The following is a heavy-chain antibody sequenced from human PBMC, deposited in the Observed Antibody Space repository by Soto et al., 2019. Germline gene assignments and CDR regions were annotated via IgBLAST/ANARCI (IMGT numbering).Heavy chain of an antibody. Sequence: QVQLVESGGGVVQPGRSLRLSCAASGFTFSSYGMHWVRQAPGKGLEWVAVIWYDGSNKYYADSVKGRFTISRDNSKITLYLHMTSLRAEDTAVYYCARPEYPTSISAYFDYWGQGTLVTVSS. D-gene: IGHD2-2*02. V-gene: IGHV3-33*01. CDR1: GFTFSSYG. CDR3: ARPEYPTSISAYFDY. CDR2: IWYDGSNK. J-gene: IGHJ4*02.